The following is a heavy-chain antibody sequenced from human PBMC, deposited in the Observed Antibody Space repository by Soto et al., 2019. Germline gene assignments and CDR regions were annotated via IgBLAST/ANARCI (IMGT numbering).Heavy chain of an antibody. Sequence: QVQLVESGGGVVQPGRSLRLSCAASGFTFSSYGMHWVRQAPGKGLEWVAVISYDGSNKYYADSVKGRFTISRDNSKNTLYLQMNSLRAEDTAVYYCAKDLWGGYPPDAFDIWGQGTMVTVSS. D-gene: IGHD3-3*01. CDR3: AKDLWGGYPPDAFDI. CDR2: ISYDGSNK. V-gene: IGHV3-30*18. J-gene: IGHJ3*02. CDR1: GFTFSSYG.